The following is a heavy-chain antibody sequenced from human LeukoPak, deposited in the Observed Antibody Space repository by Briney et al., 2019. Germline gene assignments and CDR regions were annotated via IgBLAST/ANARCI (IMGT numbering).Heavy chain of an antibody. CDR1: GFTFSSYG. CDR2: IRYDGSNK. J-gene: IGHJ4*02. D-gene: IGHD5-24*01. V-gene: IGHV3-30*02. Sequence: GGSLRLSCAASGFTFSSYGMHWVRQAPGKGLGWVAFIRYDGSNKYYADSVKGRFTISRDNSKNTLYLQMNSLRAEDTAVYYCAKLRMTTMAYYFDYWGQGTPVTVSS. CDR3: AKLRMTTMAYYFDY.